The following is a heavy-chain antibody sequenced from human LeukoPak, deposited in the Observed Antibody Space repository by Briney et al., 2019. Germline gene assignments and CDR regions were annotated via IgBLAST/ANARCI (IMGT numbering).Heavy chain of an antibody. CDR2: ISSSSSYI. Sequence: GSLRLSCAASGFTFSSYTMDWVRQAPEKGLEWVSSISSSSSYIYYADSVKGRFTISRDNAKNSLYLQMNSLRAEDTAVYYCARALYYDILTGYLFSGTSWETKYYFDYWGQGTLVTVSS. J-gene: IGHJ4*02. CDR1: GFTFSSYT. CDR3: ARALYYDILTGYLFSGTSWETKYYFDY. D-gene: IGHD3-9*01. V-gene: IGHV3-21*01.